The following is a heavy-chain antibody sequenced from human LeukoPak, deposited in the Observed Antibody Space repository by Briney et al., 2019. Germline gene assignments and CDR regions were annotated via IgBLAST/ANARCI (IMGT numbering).Heavy chain of an antibody. Sequence: GGSLRLSCAASGFTFSSYWMSWVRQAPGKGLEWVANIKQDGSEKYYVDSVEGRFTISRDNAKNSLYLQMNSLRAEDTAVYYCARVPDFETWDYYMDVWGKGTTVTVSS. CDR3: ARVPDFETWDYYMDV. J-gene: IGHJ6*03. V-gene: IGHV3-7*01. CDR2: IKQDGSEK. D-gene: IGHD3-3*01. CDR1: GFTFSSYW.